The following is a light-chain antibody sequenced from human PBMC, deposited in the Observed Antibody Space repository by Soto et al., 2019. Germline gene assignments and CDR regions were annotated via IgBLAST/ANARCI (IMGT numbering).Light chain of an antibody. J-gene: IGKJ4*01. CDR1: QAIARW. CDR2: TAS. Sequence: DIQMTQSPSSVSAFVGDRVTITCRASQAIARWLAWYQQKPGQAPQLLIYTASSLQSGVPSRFSGSGSGTDFTLTINNLQPEDFATSFCQQANSFPLTCGGGTKVEIK. V-gene: IGKV1-12*01. CDR3: QQANSFPLT.